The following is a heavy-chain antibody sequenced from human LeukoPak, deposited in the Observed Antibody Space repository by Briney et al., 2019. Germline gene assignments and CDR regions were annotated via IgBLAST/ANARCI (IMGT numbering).Heavy chain of an antibody. Sequence: GGSLRLSCAASGFTFSSYAMHWVRQAPGKWLEWVAVISYDGSNKYYADSVKGRFTISRDNSKNTLYLQMNSLRAEDTAVYYCARDGGVRSSTSCYPYPFDYWGQGTLVTVSS. CDR3: ARDGGVRSSTSCYPYPFDY. CDR2: ISYDGSNK. J-gene: IGHJ4*02. D-gene: IGHD2-2*01. V-gene: IGHV3-30-3*01. CDR1: GFTFSSYA.